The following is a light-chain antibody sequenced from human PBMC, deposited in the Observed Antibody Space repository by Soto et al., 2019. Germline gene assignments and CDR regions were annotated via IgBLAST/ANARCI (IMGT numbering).Light chain of an antibody. V-gene: IGKV1-17*01. Sequence: DIQMTQSPSSLSASVGDRVTITCRASQGIRNQLAWYQQKPGKAPKRLIYAASTLQRGVPSRFRGSGSGTEFTLTISSLQHEDFATYYCLQNDFYPRTFGQGTKVDIK. CDR1: QGIRNQ. CDR3: LQNDFYPRT. CDR2: AAS. J-gene: IGKJ1*01.